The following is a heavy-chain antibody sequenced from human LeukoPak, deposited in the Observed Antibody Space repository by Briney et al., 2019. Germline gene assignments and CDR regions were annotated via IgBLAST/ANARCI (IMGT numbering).Heavy chain of an antibody. D-gene: IGHD3-10*01. CDR1: GFTFSSYW. CDR2: ISTDGSTT. V-gene: IGHV3-74*01. CDR3: ARDRGPRTGFMVREAYDY. Sequence: GGSLRLSCAASGFTFSSYWMHWVRQAPGKGLVWVSRISTDGSTTTYADSVKGRFTISRDNAKNTLYLQMGSLRAEDTAVYYRARDRGPRTGFMVREAYDYWGQGTLVTVSS. J-gene: IGHJ4*02.